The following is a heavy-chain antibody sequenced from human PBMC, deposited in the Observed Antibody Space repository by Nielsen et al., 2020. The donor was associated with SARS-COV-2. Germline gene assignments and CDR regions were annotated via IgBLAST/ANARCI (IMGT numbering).Heavy chain of an antibody. J-gene: IGHJ4*02. D-gene: IGHD3-10*01. CDR2: IYHSGST. V-gene: IGHV4-38-2*02. Sequence: SETLSLTCTVSGSSISSGYYWGWIRQPPGKGLEWIGSIYHSGSTYYNPSLKSRVTISVDTSKNQFSLKLSSVTAADTAVYYCARDDMVRGLFDYWGQGTLVTVSS. CDR1: GSSISSGYY. CDR3: ARDDMVRGLFDY.